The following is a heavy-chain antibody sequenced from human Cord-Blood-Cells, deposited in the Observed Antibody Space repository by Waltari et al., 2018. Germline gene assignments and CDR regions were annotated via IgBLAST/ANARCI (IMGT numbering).Heavy chain of an antibody. Sequence: QVQLQQWGAGLLKPSETLSLTCAVYGGSFSGYYWSWIRQPPGKGLEWIGEITHSGSTNYNPSLKSRVTISVDTSKNQFSLKLSSVTAADTAVYYCARGLPSSGSYYYYGMDVWGQGTMVTVSS. D-gene: IGHD1-26*01. J-gene: IGHJ6*02. CDR1: GGSFSGYY. CDR2: ITHSGST. V-gene: IGHV4-34*01. CDR3: ARGLPSSGSYYYYGMDV.